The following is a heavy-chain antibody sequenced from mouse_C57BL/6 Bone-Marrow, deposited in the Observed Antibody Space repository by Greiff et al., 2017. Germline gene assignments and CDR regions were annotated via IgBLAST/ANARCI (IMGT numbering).Heavy chain of an antibody. Sequence: VQLQQSGPVLVKPGASVKMSCKASGYTFTDYYMNWVQQSHGKSLEWIGVINPYNGGTSYNQKFKGKATLTVDKSSSTAYMELNSLTSEDSAVYYWSREDVNYPFAYWGQGTLVTVSA. CDR2: INPYNGGT. J-gene: IGHJ3*01. CDR3: SREDVNYPFAY. D-gene: IGHD2-1*01. CDR1: GYTFTDYY. V-gene: IGHV1-19*01.